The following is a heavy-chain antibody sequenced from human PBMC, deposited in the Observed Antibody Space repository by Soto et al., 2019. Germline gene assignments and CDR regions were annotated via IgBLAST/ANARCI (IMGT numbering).Heavy chain of an antibody. CDR2: TYYRSKWYN. J-gene: IGHJ3*02. CDR3: AREASWFGELLDAFDI. V-gene: IGHV6-1*01. CDR1: GDSVSSNSAA. D-gene: IGHD3-10*01. Sequence: LSQTLSLTCAISGDSVSSNSAAWNWIRQSPSRGLEWLGRTYYRSKWYNDYAVSVKSRITINPDTSKNQFSLQLNSVTPEDTAVYYCAREASWFGELLDAFDIWGQGTMVTVSS.